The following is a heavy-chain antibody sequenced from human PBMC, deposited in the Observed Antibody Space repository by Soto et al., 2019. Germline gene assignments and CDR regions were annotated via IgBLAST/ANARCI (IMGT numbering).Heavy chain of an antibody. CDR3: ARDFGGP. CDR1: GFTFSSYW. Sequence: EVQLVESGGGLVQPGGSLRLSCTASGFTFSSYWMNWVRQAPGKGLEWVGNIKEDGSEKFYVDSVKGRFTISRDNAKYSLYLDMNSLRVEDTAIYFCARDFGGPWGQGTLVTVSS. J-gene: IGHJ5*02. D-gene: IGHD1-26*01. CDR2: IKEDGSEK. V-gene: IGHV3-7*05.